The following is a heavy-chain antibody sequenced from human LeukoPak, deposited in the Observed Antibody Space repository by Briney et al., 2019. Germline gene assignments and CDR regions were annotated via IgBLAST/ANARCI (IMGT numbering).Heavy chain of an antibody. D-gene: IGHD4-17*01. CDR1: AFTFSSYS. CDR2: ISGSGGFS. J-gene: IGHJ4*02. Sequence: GGSLRLSCAASAFTFSSYSMNWVRQAPGKGLEWVSSISGSGGFSNYADSVKGQFTISRDNAKNSLFLQMNSLRAEDTAVYYCAREGNYGDPYFDDWGQGTLVTVSS. V-gene: IGHV3-21*01. CDR3: AREGNYGDPYFDD.